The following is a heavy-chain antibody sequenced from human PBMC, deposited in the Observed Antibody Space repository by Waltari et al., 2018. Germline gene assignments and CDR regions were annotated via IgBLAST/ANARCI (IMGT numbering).Heavy chain of an antibody. D-gene: IGHD1-26*01. V-gene: IGHV3-23*01. CDR3: AKSRGSYSLDY. J-gene: IGHJ4*02. Sequence: EVQLLESGGGLVQPGGSLRLSCAASGFAFSIYAMSWVRQAPGKGLGWVSAIRGSGDRTYYADSVKGRFTISRDNSKNTLYLQMNSLRAEDTAIYYCAKSRGSYSLDYWGQGTLVTVSS. CDR2: IRGSGDRT. CDR1: GFAFSIYA.